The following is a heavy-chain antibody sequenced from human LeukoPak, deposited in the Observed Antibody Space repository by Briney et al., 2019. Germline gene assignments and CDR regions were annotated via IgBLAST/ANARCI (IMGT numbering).Heavy chain of an antibody. CDR3: AKDADYYDSSGYRALDY. CDR1: GFRFTNYW. D-gene: IGHD3-22*01. Sequence: GGSLRLSCAASGFRFTNYWMSWVRQAPGKGLEWVAVISYDGSNKYYADSVKGRFTISRDNSKNTLYLQMNSLRAEDTAVYYCAKDADYYDSSGYRALDYWGQGTLVTVSS. V-gene: IGHV3-30*18. J-gene: IGHJ4*02. CDR2: ISYDGSNK.